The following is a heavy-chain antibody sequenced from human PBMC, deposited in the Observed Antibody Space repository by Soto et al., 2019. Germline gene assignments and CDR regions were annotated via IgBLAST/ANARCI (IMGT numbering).Heavy chain of an antibody. CDR2: ISGSGGST. V-gene: IGHV3-23*01. Sequence: EVQLLESGGGLVQPGGSLRLSCAASGFTFSSYAMSWVRQAPGKGLEWVSAISGSGGSTYYADSVKGRFTISRDNSKITLYLQMNSVRAEDTAVYYYAKVTIAGELGYGSGSYFVFWGQGALVTVSS. D-gene: IGHD3-10*01. J-gene: IGHJ4*02. CDR1: GFTFSSYA. CDR3: AKVTIAGELGYGSGSYFVF.